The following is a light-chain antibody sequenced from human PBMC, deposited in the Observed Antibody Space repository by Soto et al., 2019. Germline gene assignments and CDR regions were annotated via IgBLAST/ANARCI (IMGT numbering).Light chain of an antibody. CDR2: GAS. V-gene: IGKV3-20*01. Sequence: EIVMTQSPGTLSLSPGETVTLSCRSSQSIDSNYLSWYQQKAGQAPRLLISGASTRATGIPARFSGSGSGTDFTLTISSLEPEDFALYHCQQYGSSPLTLGGGTKVDIK. CDR3: QQYGSSPLT. J-gene: IGKJ4*01. CDR1: QSIDSNY.